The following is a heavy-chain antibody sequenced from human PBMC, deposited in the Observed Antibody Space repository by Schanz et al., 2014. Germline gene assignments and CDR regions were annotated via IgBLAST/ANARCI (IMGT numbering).Heavy chain of an antibody. Sequence: QVQLVESGGGVVQPGRSLRLSCAASGFTFSSYGMHWVRQSPGKGLEWVALISYDGSNKYYVDSVKGRFTISRDNSMNTLHLQMDGLRVEDTAVYYCARDAVALVPEYFMDVWGKGTPVTVSS. V-gene: IGHV3-30*03. CDR3: ARDAVALVPEYFMDV. J-gene: IGHJ6*03. D-gene: IGHD2-15*01. CDR1: GFTFSSYG. CDR2: ISYDGSNK.